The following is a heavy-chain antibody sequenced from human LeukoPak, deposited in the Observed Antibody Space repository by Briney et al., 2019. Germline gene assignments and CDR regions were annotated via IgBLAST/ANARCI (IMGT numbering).Heavy chain of an antibody. D-gene: IGHD3-3*01. CDR1: GYTFTSYY. V-gene: IGHV1-46*01. CDR3: ARDPTVITSSRITIFGAVKSPYNWSDP. Sequence: ASVKVSCKASGYTFTSYYIHWVRQAPGQGLEWMGIINPSGGSTTYAQKFQGRVTMTRDTSTSTVYMELSSLRSEDTAVYYCARDPTVITSSRITIFGAVKSPYNWSDPWGQGTLVTVSS. J-gene: IGHJ5*02. CDR2: INPSGGST.